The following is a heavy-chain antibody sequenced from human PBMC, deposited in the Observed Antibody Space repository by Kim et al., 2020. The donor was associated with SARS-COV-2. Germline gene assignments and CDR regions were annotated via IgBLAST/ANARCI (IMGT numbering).Heavy chain of an antibody. Sequence: SETLSLTCTVSGGSISSSSYYWGWIRQPPGKGLEWIGSIYYSGSTYYNPSLKSRVTISVDTSKNQFSLKLSSVTAADTAVYYCARGTPRRQLVPRAVAVNDWGQGTLVTVSS. CDR2: IYYSGST. CDR1: GGSISSSSYY. J-gene: IGHJ4*02. CDR3: ARGTPRRQLVPRAVAVND. V-gene: IGHV4-39*07. D-gene: IGHD6-6*01.